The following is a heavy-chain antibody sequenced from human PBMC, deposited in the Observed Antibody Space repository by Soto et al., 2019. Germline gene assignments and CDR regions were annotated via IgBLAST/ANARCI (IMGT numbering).Heavy chain of an antibody. D-gene: IGHD6-6*01. CDR3: QEHLQYRTSCLRNYSEY. V-gene: IGHV3-30*03. Sequence: HPGRSLRLACAASGFTFSSYGMHWVRQAPGKGLEWVAVILYDGSEKWFADSVKGRFTISRDNSKNTLYLHMNSLRAEDTAMYYCQEHLQYRTSCLRNYSEYWRQGTPGTGSS. J-gene: IGHJ4*02. CDR2: ILYDGSEK. CDR1: GFTFSSYG.